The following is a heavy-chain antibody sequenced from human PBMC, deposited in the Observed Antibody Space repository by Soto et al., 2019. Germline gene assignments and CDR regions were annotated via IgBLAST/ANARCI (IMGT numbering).Heavy chain of an antibody. CDR3: ARESGGATAPLDYYYFYMDV. D-gene: IGHD5-12*01. V-gene: IGHV1-2*02. J-gene: IGHJ6*03. CDR1: GYRFSDYY. Sequence: QVQLVQSGAEVKKPGASVTVSCKASGYRFSDYYLHWVRQAPGQGPEWMGWMNPNSGDTKYAQKFKGRVTMTRDTSVRTAFMELNWLKSDDTAVYYCARESGGATAPLDYYYFYMDVWGIGTTVTVSS. CDR2: MNPNSGDT.